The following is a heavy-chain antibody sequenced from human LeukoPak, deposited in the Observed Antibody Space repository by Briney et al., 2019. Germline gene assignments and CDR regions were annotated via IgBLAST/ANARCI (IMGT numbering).Heavy chain of an antibody. D-gene: IGHD4-11*01. J-gene: IGHJ2*01. CDR3: ARRPTSYSNYWYFDL. CDR1: GYTFTSYG. CDR2: ISAYNGNT. V-gene: IGHV1-18*01. Sequence: ASVKVSCKASGYTFTSYGISWVRQAPGQGLEWMGWISAYNGNTNYAQKLQGRVTMTTDTPTSTAYMELRSLRSDDTAVYYCARRPTSYSNYWYFDLWGRGTLVTVSS.